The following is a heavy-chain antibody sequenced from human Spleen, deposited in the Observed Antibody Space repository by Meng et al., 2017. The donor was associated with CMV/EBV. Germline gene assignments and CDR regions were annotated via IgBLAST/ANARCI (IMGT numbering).Heavy chain of an antibody. D-gene: IGHD4-23*01. CDR1: GFTFRSFE. V-gene: IGHV3-21*01. CDR3: ARDYGGQQRWSYGMDV. J-gene: IGHJ6*02. CDR2: ISSSSTYI. Sequence: GESLKISCEGSGFTFRSFEMNWVRQAPGKGLEWGSSISSSSTYIYYADSVKGRFTISRDNAKNSLYLQMNSPRAEDTAVYYCARDYGGQQRWSYGMDVWGQGTTVTVSS.